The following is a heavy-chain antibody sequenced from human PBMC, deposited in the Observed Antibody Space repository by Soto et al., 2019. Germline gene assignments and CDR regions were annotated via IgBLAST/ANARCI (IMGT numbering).Heavy chain of an antibody. Sequence: PSETLSLTCTVSGDSISNGDYYWSWIRQPPGRGLEWIGYIDSSGSTYYNPSLKSRLTMSVDMSKNQFSLRLTSVTAADTAVYYCASSYLYWDQGLLVTVSS. CDR1: GDSISNGDYY. V-gene: IGHV4-30-4*01. J-gene: IGHJ4*02. CDR2: IDSSGST. CDR3: ASSYLY. D-gene: IGHD3-16*02.